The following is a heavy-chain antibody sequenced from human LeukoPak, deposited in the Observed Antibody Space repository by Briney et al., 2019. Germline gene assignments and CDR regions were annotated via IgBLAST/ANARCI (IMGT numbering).Heavy chain of an antibody. J-gene: IGHJ4*02. CDR3: ARQPMIRGVNVFDS. CDR2: ISSTGSSI. Sequence: GGSLRLSCAASGFTFGDFYMTWIRQAPGKGPEWVSFISSTGSSIYYADSVKSRFTISRDNDENSLFLHMTSLRVEDTAVYYCARQPMIRGVNVFDSWGQGTLAIVSS. CDR1: GFTFGDFY. D-gene: IGHD3-10*01. V-gene: IGHV3-11*01.